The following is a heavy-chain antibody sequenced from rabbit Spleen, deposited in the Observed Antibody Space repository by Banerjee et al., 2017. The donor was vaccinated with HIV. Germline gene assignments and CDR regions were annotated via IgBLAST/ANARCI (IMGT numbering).Heavy chain of an antibody. Sequence: QEQLTETGGGLVQPTGSLTLTCKASGFSFGDRDVMCWVRQAPGKGLEWIACINASTGKPVYATWASGRFTISRTSSTTLTLRMTSLTAADRATYFCARDLVGVIGWNFYLWGQGTLVTVS. J-gene: IGHJ4*01. CDR2: INASTGKP. CDR3: ARDLVGVIGWNFYL. CDR1: GFSFGDRDV. D-gene: IGHD2-1*01. V-gene: IGHV1S45*01.